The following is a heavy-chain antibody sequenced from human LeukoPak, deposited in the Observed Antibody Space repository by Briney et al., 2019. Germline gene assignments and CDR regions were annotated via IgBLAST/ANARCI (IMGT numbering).Heavy chain of an antibody. CDR2: INPTSFGT. CDR1: GYTSTGYY. CDR3: ARVVGATTLWDLRGATEVSDY. Sequence: ASVKVSCKASGYTSTGYYIHWVRQAPGQGLEWMGWINPTSFGTKYEQKFQGRVTMTRDTSISTDYMELSDLRSDDTAVYYCARVVGATTLWDLRGATEVSDYWGQGTLVTVSS. D-gene: IGHD1-26*01. V-gene: IGHV1-2*02. J-gene: IGHJ4*02.